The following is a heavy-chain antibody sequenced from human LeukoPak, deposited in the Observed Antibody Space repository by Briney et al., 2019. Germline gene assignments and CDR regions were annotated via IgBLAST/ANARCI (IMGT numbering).Heavy chain of an antibody. D-gene: IGHD5-18*01. CDR2: IYYSGST. Sequence: PSETLSLTCTVSSGSISSYFWSWIRQPPAKGLEWIGYIYYSGSTNYNPFLKSRVTISINTSKNQLSLEVNSVTAADTAVYYCARADAAMDPFDYRGQGTLVTVSS. V-gene: IGHV4-59*01. CDR3: ARADAAMDPFDY. J-gene: IGHJ4*02. CDR1: SGSISSYF.